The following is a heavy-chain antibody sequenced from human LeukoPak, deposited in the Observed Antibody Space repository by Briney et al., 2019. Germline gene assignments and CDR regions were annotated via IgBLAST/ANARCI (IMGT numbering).Heavy chain of an antibody. CDR2: MNPNSGNT. CDR1: GYTFTSYD. J-gene: IGHJ4*02. V-gene: IGHV1-8*03. Sequence: ASVKVSCKASGYTFTSYDINWVRQATGQGLEWMGWMNPNSGNTGYAQKFQGRVTITRNTSISTAYMELSSLRSEDTAVYYCARGPQYCSSTSCYRLYYFGYWGQGTLVTVSS. CDR3: ARGPQYCSSTSCYRLYYFGY. D-gene: IGHD2-2*01.